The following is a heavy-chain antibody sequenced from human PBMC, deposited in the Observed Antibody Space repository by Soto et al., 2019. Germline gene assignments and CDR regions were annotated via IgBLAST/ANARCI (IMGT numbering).Heavy chain of an antibody. J-gene: IGHJ4*02. V-gene: IGHV4-61*08. CDR1: GGSISSGGYY. D-gene: IGHD4-17*01. Sequence: SETLSLTCTVSGGSISSGGYYWSWIRQHPGKGLEWIGYIYYSGSTNYNPSLKSRVTISVDTSKNQFSLKLSSVTAADTAVYYCARAPNPYYGDYVAGYFDYWGQGTLVTV. CDR2: IYYSGST. CDR3: ARAPNPYYGDYVAGYFDY.